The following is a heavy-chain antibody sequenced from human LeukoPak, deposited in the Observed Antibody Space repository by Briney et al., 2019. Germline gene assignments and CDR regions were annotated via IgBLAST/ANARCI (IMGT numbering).Heavy chain of an antibody. J-gene: IGHJ6*02. CDR2: INPYSAAT. CDR1: GYTFTAYY. D-gene: IGHD3-10*01. Sequence: GASLKVSCKASGYTFTAYYIHWVRQAPDQGLEWMGWINPYSAATKYAQKFQDRVTMTRDTSVSTAYMDLSSLRSDDTAVYYCARGSYGSGSYPSDVWGQGTTVTVSS. V-gene: IGHV1-2*02. CDR3: ARGSYGSGSYPSDV.